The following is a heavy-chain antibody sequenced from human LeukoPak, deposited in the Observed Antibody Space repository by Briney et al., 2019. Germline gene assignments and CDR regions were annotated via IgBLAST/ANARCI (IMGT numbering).Heavy chain of an antibody. CDR1: GFTFDDYG. CDR3: AKEPASGSCFDY. V-gene: IGHV3-20*04. D-gene: IGHD3-10*01. Sequence: GGSLRLSCAASGFTFDDYGMSWVRRAPGKGLEWVSGINWNGDNTGYADSVKGRFTISRDNSKNTLYLQMNSLRAEDTALYYCAKEPASGSCFDYWGQGTLVTVSS. J-gene: IGHJ4*02. CDR2: INWNGDNT.